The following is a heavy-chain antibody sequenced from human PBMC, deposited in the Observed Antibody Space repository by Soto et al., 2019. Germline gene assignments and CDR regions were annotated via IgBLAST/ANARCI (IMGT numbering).Heavy chain of an antibody. CDR1: GFSLSTSGVG. Sequence: QITLKESGPTLGKPTQTLTLTCTFSGFSLSTSGVGVGWIRQPPGKALEWLALIYWDDDKRYSPSLKSRLTITKDTSKNQVVLTMTNMDPVDTATYYCLHVDSSGYYYPRDYWGQGTLVTVSS. CDR3: LHVDSSGYYYPRDY. V-gene: IGHV2-5*02. D-gene: IGHD3-22*01. J-gene: IGHJ4*02. CDR2: IYWDDDK.